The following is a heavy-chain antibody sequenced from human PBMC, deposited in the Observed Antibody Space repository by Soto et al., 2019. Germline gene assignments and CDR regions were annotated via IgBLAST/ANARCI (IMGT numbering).Heavy chain of an antibody. CDR1: GYIFTDYA. Sequence: ASVKVSCKASGYIFTDYAFHWVRLAPGQRLEWMGWISPVNGNTKYSQKFQDRVTITRDTSASTIYMELSSLRSEDTAVYYFARDRFYGSFSYYYGMDVWGQGTTVTVSS. CDR2: ISPVNGNT. V-gene: IGHV1-3*01. D-gene: IGHD3-10*01. CDR3: ARDRFYGSFSYYYGMDV. J-gene: IGHJ6*02.